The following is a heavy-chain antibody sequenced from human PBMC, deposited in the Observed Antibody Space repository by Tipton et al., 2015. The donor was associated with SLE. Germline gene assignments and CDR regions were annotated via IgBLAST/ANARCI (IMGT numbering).Heavy chain of an antibody. J-gene: IGHJ4*02. CDR1: GGSFSGYY. CDR3: ARTPTTGFFDY. Sequence: TLSLTCAVYGGSFSGYYWSWIRQHPGKGLEWIGYIYYSGSTYYNPSLKSRVTISVDTSKNQFSLKLSSVTAADTAVYYCARTPTTGFFDYWGQGTLVTVSS. V-gene: IGHV4-34*01. D-gene: IGHD3-9*01. CDR2: IYYSGST.